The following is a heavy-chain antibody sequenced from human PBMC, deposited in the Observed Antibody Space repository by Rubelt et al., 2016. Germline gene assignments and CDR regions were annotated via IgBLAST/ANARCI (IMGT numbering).Heavy chain of an antibody. CDR1: GFPFSSYG. D-gene: IGHD3-10*01. CDR2: IKSKSDGGTT. CDR3: TRDFFGDDGLDL. V-gene: IGHV3-15*01. Sequence: VQLVESGGGVVQPGRSLRLSCAASGFPFSSYGMHWVRQAPGKGLEWVGRIKSKSDGGTTDYIAPVKGRFTISSDDSKNTRYLQMNRLRTEDTAMYYCTRDFFGDDGLDLWGQGTMVPVSS. J-gene: IGHJ3*01.